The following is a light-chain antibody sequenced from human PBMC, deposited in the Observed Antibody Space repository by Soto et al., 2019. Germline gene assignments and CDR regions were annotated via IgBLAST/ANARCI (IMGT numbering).Light chain of an antibody. CDR2: SNN. V-gene: IGLV1-44*01. J-gene: IGLJ1*01. Sequence: QSVLTQPPSASGTPGQRVTISCSGSSSNIGSNTVSWYQQVPGTAPKLLIYSNNQRPSGVPDRFSGSKSGTSASLATSGLQSEDEADYYCCSYAGSSTYVFGTGTKV. CDR1: SSNIGSNT. CDR3: CSYAGSSTYV.